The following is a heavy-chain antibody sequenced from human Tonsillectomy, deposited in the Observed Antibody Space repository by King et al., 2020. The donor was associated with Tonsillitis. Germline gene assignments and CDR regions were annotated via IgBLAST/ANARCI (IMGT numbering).Heavy chain of an antibody. CDR1: GFTFSSYS. CDR2: ISSSSSYI. J-gene: IGHJ4*02. Sequence: VQLVESGGGLVKPGGSLRLSCAASGFTFSSYSMNWVRQAPGKGLEWVSSISSSSSYIYYADSVKGRFTISRDNAKNSLYLQMNSLRAEDTAVYYCARGSGSYLKGNFDYWGQGPLVTVSS. D-gene: IGHD1-26*01. CDR3: ARGSGSYLKGNFDY. V-gene: IGHV3-21*01.